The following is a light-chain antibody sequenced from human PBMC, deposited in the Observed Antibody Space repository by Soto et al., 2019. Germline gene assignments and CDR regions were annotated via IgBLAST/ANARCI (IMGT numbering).Light chain of an antibody. CDR1: QSVSSN. V-gene: IGKV3-15*01. J-gene: IGKJ1*01. Sequence: EIVMTQSQGTLCVSPWERATLSCRASQSVSSNLAWYQQKPGQAPRLLIYGASTRAPGFPARFSGSGSGTDFTLTISSLQSEDFAVYYCQQYNNWPWTFGQGTKVDI. CDR2: GAS. CDR3: QQYNNWPWT.